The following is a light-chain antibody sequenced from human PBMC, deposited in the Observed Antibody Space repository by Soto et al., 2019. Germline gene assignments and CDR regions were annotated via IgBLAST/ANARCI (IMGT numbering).Light chain of an antibody. CDR1: SSDVGGYNY. CDR2: DVS. Sequence: QSALTQPASVSGSPGQSITISCTGTSSDVGGYNYVSWYQQHPGQAPKLMIYDVSNRPSGVYNRFSGSKSANTASLPISGLQAEDEADDYCCSYTSSSTLTVFGGGTKLTVL. V-gene: IGLV2-14*01. CDR3: CSYTSSSTLTV. J-gene: IGLJ2*01.